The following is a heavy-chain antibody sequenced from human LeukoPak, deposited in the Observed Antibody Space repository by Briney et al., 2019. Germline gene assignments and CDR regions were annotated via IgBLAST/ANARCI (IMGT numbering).Heavy chain of an antibody. CDR1: GGSISSSSYY. V-gene: IGHV4-39*01. CDR2: IYYSGST. Sequence: SETLSLTCTVSGGSISSSSYYWGWIRQPPGKGLEWIGSIYYSGSTYYNPSLKSRVTISVDTSKNQFSLKLSSVTAADTAVYYCARTYYYDSSGVLYFDYWGQGTLVTVSS. D-gene: IGHD3-22*01. J-gene: IGHJ4*02. CDR3: ARTYYYDSSGVLYFDY.